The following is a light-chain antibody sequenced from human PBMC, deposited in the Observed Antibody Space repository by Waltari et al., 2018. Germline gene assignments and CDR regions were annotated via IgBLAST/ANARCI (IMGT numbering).Light chain of an antibody. CDR2: GAS. J-gene: IGKJ1*01. V-gene: IGKV3-15*01. Sequence: EIVLTQSPATLSVSPGERATLSCRASQGVGSNLAWYQQKPGPAPRLLFYGASTRATGIPARFSGSGSGTEFTLTINSMQSEDFAVYYCQQYNNWPLLFGQGTKVEIK. CDR3: QQYNNWPLL. CDR1: QGVGSN.